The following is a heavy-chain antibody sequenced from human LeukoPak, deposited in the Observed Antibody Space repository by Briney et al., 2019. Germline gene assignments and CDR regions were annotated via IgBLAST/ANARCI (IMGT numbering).Heavy chain of an antibody. Sequence: GGSLRLSCAASEFTFSNYAMHWVRQAPGKGLEWVAVISYDGSNKYYADSVKGRFTISRDNSKNTLYLQMNSLRAEDTAVYYCATFDYGDYEYYFDYWGQGTLVTVSS. V-gene: IGHV3-30*04. CDR2: ISYDGSNK. D-gene: IGHD4-17*01. CDR3: ATFDYGDYEYYFDY. CDR1: EFTFSNYA. J-gene: IGHJ4*02.